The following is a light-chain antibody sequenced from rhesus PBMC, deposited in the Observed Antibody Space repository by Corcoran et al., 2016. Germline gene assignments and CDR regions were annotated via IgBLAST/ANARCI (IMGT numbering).Light chain of an antibody. Sequence: EVVLTQSSATLSLSPGEVATLSCRASESVSSRLAWYQQKPGQASRLLLYGASSRVTGIPDRFRGSGPWTDFTLTISKLEPNDVAVYFCQHEYVWSYNFGQGTKVEIK. V-gene: IGKV3-17*02. CDR1: ESVSSR. CDR3: QHEYVWSYN. CDR2: GAS. J-gene: IGKJ2*01.